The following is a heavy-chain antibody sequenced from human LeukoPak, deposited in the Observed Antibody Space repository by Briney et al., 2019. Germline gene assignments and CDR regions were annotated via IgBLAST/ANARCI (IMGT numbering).Heavy chain of an antibody. Sequence: ASVKVSCKASGYTFTSYGISWVRQAPGQGLEWMGWISAYNGNTNYAQKLQGRVTMTTDTSTSTAYMELRSLRSGDTAVYYCARALYGDYVGVFDYWGQGTLVTVSS. CDR2: ISAYNGNT. CDR1: GYTFTSYG. CDR3: ARALYGDYVGVFDY. V-gene: IGHV1-18*04. J-gene: IGHJ4*02. D-gene: IGHD4-17*01.